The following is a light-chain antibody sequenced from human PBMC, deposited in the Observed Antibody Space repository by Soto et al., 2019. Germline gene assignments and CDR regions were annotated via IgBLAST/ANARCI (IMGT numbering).Light chain of an antibody. J-gene: IGKJ4*01. Sequence: DTQMTQSPSSLSASVGDTVTITCQASRDIADSLNWYQQRAGQAPKLLIYDASNLQSGVPARYSGSGTRTSFILTINSLQPADFATYYCQQYDDQFTFGGGTKVQIK. CDR1: RDIADS. CDR2: DAS. V-gene: IGKV1-33*01. CDR3: QQYDDQFT.